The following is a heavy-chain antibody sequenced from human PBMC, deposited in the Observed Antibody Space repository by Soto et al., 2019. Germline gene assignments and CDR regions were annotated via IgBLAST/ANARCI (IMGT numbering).Heavy chain of an antibody. V-gene: IGHV1-69*12. J-gene: IGHJ4*02. CDR2: IIPMFGTA. Sequence: QVQLVQSGAEVKKPESSVKVSCKAPGGTFSTYAISWVRQAPGQGLEWMGGIIPMFGTANYAQRFQDRVTITADEYTNTVDIELSSLRSEDTAVYFCASGIQLWLRRINNGYSGWGQGTLVTVSS. D-gene: IGHD5-18*01. CDR1: GGTFSTYA. CDR3: ASGIQLWLRRINNGYSG.